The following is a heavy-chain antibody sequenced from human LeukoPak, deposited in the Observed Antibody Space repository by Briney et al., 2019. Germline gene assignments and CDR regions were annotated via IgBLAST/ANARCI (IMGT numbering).Heavy chain of an antibody. Sequence: GGSLRLSCAASGFTFSSYWMHWVRQAPGKGLVWVSRINSDASSTSYADSVKGRFTISRDNAKNTLYLQMNSLRAEDTAVYYCARVSSSWYGYYFDYWGQGTLVTVSS. V-gene: IGHV3-74*01. D-gene: IGHD6-13*01. CDR2: INSDASST. CDR1: GFTFSSYW. CDR3: ARVSSSWYGYYFDY. J-gene: IGHJ4*02.